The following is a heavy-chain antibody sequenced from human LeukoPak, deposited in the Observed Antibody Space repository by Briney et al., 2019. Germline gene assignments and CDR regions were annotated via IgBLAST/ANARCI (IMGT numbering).Heavy chain of an antibody. CDR3: VVGGSPGY. D-gene: IGHD2-15*01. CDR2: ISTDGYTT. V-gene: IGHV3-74*01. Sequence: GGSMRLSCAASGLAFSAYKMHWVRQAPRKGLVWVSRISTDGYTTDYADFVQGRFTASRDNTKNTWSLEMNSPRAEDTAVYYCVVGGSPGYWGQGTLVTVSS. J-gene: IGHJ4*02. CDR1: GLAFSAYK.